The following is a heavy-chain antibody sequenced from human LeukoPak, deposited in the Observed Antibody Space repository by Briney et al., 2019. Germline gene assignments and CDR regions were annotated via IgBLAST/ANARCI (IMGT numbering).Heavy chain of an antibody. CDR2: ISYDGSNK. CDR1: GFTFSSYG. J-gene: IGHJ4*02. Sequence: GGSLRFSCAASGFTFSSYGMHWVRQAPGKGLEWVAVISYDGSNKYYADSVKGRFTISRDNSKNTLYLQMNSLRAEDTAVYYCAKDSTVGATSYYFDYWGQGTLVTVSS. D-gene: IGHD1-26*01. V-gene: IGHV3-30*18. CDR3: AKDSTVGATSYYFDY.